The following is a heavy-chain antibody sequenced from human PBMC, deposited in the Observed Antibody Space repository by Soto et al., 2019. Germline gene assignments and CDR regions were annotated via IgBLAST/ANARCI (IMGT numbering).Heavy chain of an antibody. CDR1: GYTFTSYD. CDR3: ARGNYDFWSGYLNYYYYGMDV. Sequence: QVQLVQSGAEVKKPGASVKVSCKASGYTFTSYDINWVRQATGQGLEWMGWMNPNSGNTGYAQKFQGRVTMTRNTSISTAYMELSSLRSEDTAVYYCARGNYDFWSGYLNYYYYGMDVWGQGTTVTVSS. V-gene: IGHV1-8*01. J-gene: IGHJ6*02. CDR2: MNPNSGNT. D-gene: IGHD3-3*01.